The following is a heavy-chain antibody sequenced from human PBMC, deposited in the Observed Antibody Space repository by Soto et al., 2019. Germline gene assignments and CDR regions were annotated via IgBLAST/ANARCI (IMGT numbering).Heavy chain of an antibody. CDR3: ASRIRFLEWLSAPNYGMDV. D-gene: IGHD3-3*01. Sequence: GASVKVSCKASGYTFTGYYMHWVRQAPGQGLEWMGWINPNSGGTNYAQKFQGRVTMTRDTSISTAYMELSRLRSDDTAVYYCASRIRFLEWLSAPNYGMDVWGQGTTVTVSS. CDR1: GYTFTGYY. V-gene: IGHV1-2*02. CDR2: INPNSGGT. J-gene: IGHJ6*02.